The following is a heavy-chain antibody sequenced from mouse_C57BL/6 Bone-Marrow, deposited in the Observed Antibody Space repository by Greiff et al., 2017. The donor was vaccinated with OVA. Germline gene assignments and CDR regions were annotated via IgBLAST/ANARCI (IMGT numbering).Heavy chain of an antibody. CDR1: GFTFSSYG. CDR3: ARQGYYEGY. V-gene: IGHV5-6*01. CDR2: ISSGGSYT. D-gene: IGHD2-3*01. Sequence: EVQGVESGGDLVKPGGSLKLSCAASGFTFSSYGMSWVRQTPDKRLEWVATISSGGSYTYYPDSVKGRFTISRDNAKNTLYLQMSSLKSEDTAMYYCARQGYYEGYWGQGTTLTVSS. J-gene: IGHJ2*01.